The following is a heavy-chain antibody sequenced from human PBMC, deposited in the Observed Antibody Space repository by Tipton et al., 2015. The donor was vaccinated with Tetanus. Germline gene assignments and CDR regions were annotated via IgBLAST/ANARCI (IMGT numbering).Heavy chain of an antibody. CDR1: GGSVSSSTYY. CDR3: ARQWCGLIFYGGRPSHTPPPKSQPTIPLNPPKHQSPRNLPAVPTADTAVYFCARHYNSPAIFDF. J-gene: IGHJ4*02. Sequence: TLSLTCTVSGGSVSSSTYYWVWIRQPPGKGLEWIGTIFYSGSTYYSPSLKSRVTISLDTSKNQFSLRLTAVTTADTAVYFCARQWCGLIFYGGRPSHTPPPKSQPTIPLNPPKHQSPRNLPAVPTADTAVYFCARHYNSPAIFDFWGQGTLVTVSS. V-gene: IGHV4-39*07. D-gene: IGHD1-14*01. CDR2: IFYSGST.